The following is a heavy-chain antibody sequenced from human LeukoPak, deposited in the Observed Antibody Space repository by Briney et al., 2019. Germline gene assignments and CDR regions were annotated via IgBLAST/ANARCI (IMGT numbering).Heavy chain of an antibody. D-gene: IGHD3-22*01. CDR1: GFTFSSYA. Sequence: PGGSLRPSCAASGFTFSSYAMSWVRQAPGKWLEWVSGISGSGGSTYYADSVKGRFTISRDNSKNTLYLQMNSLRAEDTAVYYCSTNLYYDGSGYFDYWGQGTLVTVSS. CDR2: ISGSGGST. CDR3: STNLYYDGSGYFDY. J-gene: IGHJ4*02. V-gene: IGHV3-23*01.